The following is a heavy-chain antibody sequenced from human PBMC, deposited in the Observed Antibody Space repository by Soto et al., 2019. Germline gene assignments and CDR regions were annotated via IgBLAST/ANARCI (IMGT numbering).Heavy chain of an antibody. Sequence: RTLRLPCSACGCGFSSHSLYWVRQAPGKGLEWVSYTSPSGNSIQYADSVRVRFTISRDSARNSVSLQMNSLRDDDTAVYYCVKGRLETAYFDLWGQGSLVTVYS. CDR1: GCGFSSHS. CDR3: VKGRLETAYFDL. V-gene: IGHV3-48*02. D-gene: IGHD1-1*01. CDR2: TSPSGNSI. J-gene: IGHJ4*02.